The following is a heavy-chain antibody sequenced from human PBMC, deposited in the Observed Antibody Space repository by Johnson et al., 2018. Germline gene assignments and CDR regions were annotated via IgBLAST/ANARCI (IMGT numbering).Heavy chain of an antibody. Sequence: QLVQSGGGLVQPGGSLRLSCAASGFTFSSYAMSWVRQAPGKGLEWVSAISGSGGSTYYADSVKGRFTIPRDNAKNSRYLQMNSLRAEDTAVYYCAREMWMVSAFDIWGQGTMVTVSS. CDR3: AREMWMVSAFDI. CDR2: ISGSGGST. D-gene: IGHD5-18*01. V-gene: IGHV3-23*04. CDR1: GFTFSSYA. J-gene: IGHJ3*02.